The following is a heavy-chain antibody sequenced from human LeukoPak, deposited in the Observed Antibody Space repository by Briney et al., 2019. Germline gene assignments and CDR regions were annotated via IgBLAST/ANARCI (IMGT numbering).Heavy chain of an antibody. Sequence: SETLSLTCAVYGGSFSGYYWSWIRQPPGKGLEWMGEINHSGSTNYNPSLKSRATISVNTSQNPFSLQLSSVTAADTAVYYCASSPPSLWWGQGTLVTVSS. D-gene: IGHD6-6*01. V-gene: IGHV4-34*01. CDR3: ASSPPSLW. J-gene: IGHJ4*02. CDR1: GGSFSGYY. CDR2: INHSGST.